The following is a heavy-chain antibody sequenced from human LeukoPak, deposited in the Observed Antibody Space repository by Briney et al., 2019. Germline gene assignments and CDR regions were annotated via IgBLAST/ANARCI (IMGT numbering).Heavy chain of an antibody. CDR1: GGTFSSYA. CDR2: IIPILGIA. J-gene: IGHJ6*02. V-gene: IGHV1-69*04. D-gene: IGHD2-15*01. CDR3: AIVDCSGGSCYSHYYYYGMDV. Sequence: SVKVSCKASGGTFSSYAISWVRQAPGQGLEWMGRIIPILGIANYAQKFQGRVTITADKSTSTAYRELSSLRCEDTAVYYCAIVDCSGGSCYSHYYYYGMDVWGQGTTVTVSS.